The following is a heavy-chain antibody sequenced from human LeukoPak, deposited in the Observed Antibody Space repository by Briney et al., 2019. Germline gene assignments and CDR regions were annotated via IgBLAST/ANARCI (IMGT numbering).Heavy chain of an antibody. CDR3: AKGQELDDGVFDS. D-gene: IGHD6-13*01. J-gene: IGHJ4*02. CDR1: GCTFSSIA. V-gene: IGHV3-23*01. CDR2: IRSSGETT. Sequence: GGSLRLSCAASGCTFSSIAMTWVRQAPGKGLEWVSTIRSSGETTYNADSVKVRYTISRDNSKKAQYLQLNSLRVEDTAIYYCAKGQELDDGVFDSWGQGTLVGVCS.